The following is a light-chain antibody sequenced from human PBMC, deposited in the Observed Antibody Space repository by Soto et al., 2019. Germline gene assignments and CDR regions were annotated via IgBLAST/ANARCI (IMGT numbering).Light chain of an antibody. J-gene: IGKJ1*01. Sequence: IFLTQTQAPLSVSPGERATLSCRASQSVSSNVACYQQKPGQAPRLLIYGASNRATGIPDRCSGSGSGTDFTLTSSILEQEDLAVYYCQQYGSSGTFGQGTKVDIK. CDR3: QQYGSSGT. V-gene: IGKV3-20*01. CDR1: QSVSSN. CDR2: GAS.